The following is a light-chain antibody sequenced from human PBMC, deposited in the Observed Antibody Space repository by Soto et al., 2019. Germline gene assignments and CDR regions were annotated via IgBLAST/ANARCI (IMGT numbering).Light chain of an antibody. CDR1: RSDVGAYNY. V-gene: IGLV2-14*01. Sequence: QSVLTQPASVSGSPGQSIAISCTGTRSDVGAYNYVSWYQQHPGKAPKLMIYEVVNRPSGVSNRFSGSKSGNTASLTISGLQAEDEADYYCCSYADGSTYVFGTGTKV. CDR3: CSYADGSTYV. J-gene: IGLJ1*01. CDR2: EVV.